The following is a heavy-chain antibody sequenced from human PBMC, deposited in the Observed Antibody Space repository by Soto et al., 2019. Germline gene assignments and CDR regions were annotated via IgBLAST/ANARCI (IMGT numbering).Heavy chain of an antibody. CDR1: GYTFTSYG. CDR3: ARDRYYDFWSGSTYYYYGMDV. CDR2: ISAYNGNT. J-gene: IGHJ6*02. Sequence: GSVKVSCKASGYTFTSYGISWVRQAPGQGLEWMGWISAYNGNTNYAQKLQGRVTMTTDTSTSTAYMELRSLRSDDTAVYYCARDRYYDFWSGSTYYYYGMDVWGQGTTVTVSS. D-gene: IGHD3-3*01. V-gene: IGHV1-18*04.